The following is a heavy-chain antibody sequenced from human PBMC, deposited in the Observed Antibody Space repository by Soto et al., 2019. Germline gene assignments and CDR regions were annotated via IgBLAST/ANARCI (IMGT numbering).Heavy chain of an antibody. CDR1: GGTFSSYA. J-gene: IGHJ5*02. V-gene: IGHV1-69*13. CDR2: IIPIFGTA. CDR3: ATVNYEYYDILTGYSQFDP. Sequence: SVKVSCKASGGTFSSYAISWVRQAPGQGLEWMGGIIPIFGTANYAQKFQGRVTITADESTSTAYMELSSLRSEDTAVYYCATVNYEYYDILTGYSQFDPWGQGTLVTVSS. D-gene: IGHD3-9*01.